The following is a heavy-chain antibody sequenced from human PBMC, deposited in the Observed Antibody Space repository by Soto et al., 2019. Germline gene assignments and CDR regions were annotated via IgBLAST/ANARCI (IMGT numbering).Heavy chain of an antibody. J-gene: IGHJ4*02. CDR3: ARDAAEYYFDY. V-gene: IGHV4-31*03. CDR2: IYDSGST. Sequence: QVQLKESGPGLVKPSQTLSLTCTVSGGSISRGGQYWSWIRQHPGKGLEWIGYIYDSGSTYYNPSLRSRVTISVDTSKKQFSLKLRSVTAADTAVYYCARDAAEYYFDYWGQGTLVTVSS. CDR1: GGSISRGGQY. D-gene: IGHD6-25*01.